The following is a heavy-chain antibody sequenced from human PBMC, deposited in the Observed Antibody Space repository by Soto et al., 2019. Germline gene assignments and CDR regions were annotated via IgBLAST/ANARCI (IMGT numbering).Heavy chain of an antibody. CDR1: GDSVSSNSAA. D-gene: IGHD4-4*01. V-gene: IGHV6-1*01. J-gene: IGHJ5*02. Sequence: PPQTLSLTCAISGDSVSSNSAAWNWIRQSPSRGLEWLGRTYYRSKWYNDYAVSVKSRITINPDTSKNQFSLQLNSVTPEDTAVYYCARDWDYSNYNWFDPWGQGTLVTVSS. CDR2: TYYRSKWYN. CDR3: ARDWDYSNYNWFDP.